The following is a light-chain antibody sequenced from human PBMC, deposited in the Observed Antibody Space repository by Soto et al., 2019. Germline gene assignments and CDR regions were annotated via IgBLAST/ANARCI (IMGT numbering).Light chain of an antibody. CDR3: QQYGSSPPGLLT. CDR2: GAS. V-gene: IGKV3-20*01. J-gene: IGKJ4*01. Sequence: EIVLTQSPGTLSLSPGERATLSCRASQSVSSSYLAWYQQKPGQAPRLLIYGASSRATGIPDRFSGSGSGTDFTLTISRLEPEAFAVYYCQQYGSSPPGLLTFGGGTKVEIK. CDR1: QSVSSSY.